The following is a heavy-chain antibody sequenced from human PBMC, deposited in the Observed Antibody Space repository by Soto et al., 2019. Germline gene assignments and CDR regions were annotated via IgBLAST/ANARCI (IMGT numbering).Heavy chain of an antibody. J-gene: IGHJ4*02. CDR1: GFTFGSYG. D-gene: IGHD5-18*01. Sequence: VQLLESGGGLVQPGGSLRLSCAASGFTFGSYGMSWVRQAPGKGLEWVSAISGAGGSTYYADSVKGRFTISRDNSKNTLFLQVNSLRAEDTAIYFCAKHRMSTAIVDYWGQGTLVTVSA. CDR2: ISGAGGST. CDR3: AKHRMSTAIVDY. V-gene: IGHV3-23*01.